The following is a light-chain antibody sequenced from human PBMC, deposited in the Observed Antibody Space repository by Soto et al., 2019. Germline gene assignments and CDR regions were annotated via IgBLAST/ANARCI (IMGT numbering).Light chain of an antibody. J-gene: IGKJ2*01. CDR2: GAS. V-gene: IGKV3-15*01. CDR3: HQCNSWPPAYT. CDR1: QSVSSN. Sequence: EIVMTQSPATLSVSPGERATLSCRASQSVSSNLAWYQQKPGQTPRLLIYGASTRATGVPARFSGSGYGTEFTLTISSLQSEEFAVYYCHQCNSWPPAYTFGQGTKLQIK.